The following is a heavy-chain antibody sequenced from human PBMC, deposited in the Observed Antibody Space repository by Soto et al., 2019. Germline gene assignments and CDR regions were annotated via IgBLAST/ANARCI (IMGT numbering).Heavy chain of an antibody. D-gene: IGHD4-17*01. CDR2: IWYDGSNK. Sequence: GGSLRLSCAASGFTFSSYGMHWVRQAPGKGLEWVAVIWYDGSNKYYADSVKGRFTISRDNSKNTLYLQMNSLRAEDTAVYYCASKMTTVTNDAFDIWGQGTIVTVSS. CDR3: ASKMTTVTNDAFDI. CDR1: GFTFSSYG. J-gene: IGHJ3*02. V-gene: IGHV3-33*01.